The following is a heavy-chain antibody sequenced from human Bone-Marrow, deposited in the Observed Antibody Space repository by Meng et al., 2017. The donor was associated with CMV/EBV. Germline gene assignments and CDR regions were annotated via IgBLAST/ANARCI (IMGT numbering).Heavy chain of an antibody. CDR2: MNPNSGNT. Sequence: ASVKVSCKASGYTFTSYDINWVRQATGQGLEWMGWMNPNSGNTGYAQKFQGRVTITRNTSISTAYMELSRLRSDDTAVYYCAREIVVPDAQGGALDYWGQGTLVTVSS. CDR1: GYTFTSYD. D-gene: IGHD2-2*01. J-gene: IGHJ4*02. CDR3: AREIVVPDAQGGALDY. V-gene: IGHV1-8*03.